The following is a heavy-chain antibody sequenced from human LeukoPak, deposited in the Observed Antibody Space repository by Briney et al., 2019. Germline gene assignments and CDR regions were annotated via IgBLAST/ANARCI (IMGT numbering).Heavy chain of an antibody. J-gene: IGHJ4*02. CDR3: TRHQITAAADDY. V-gene: IGHV3-73*01. CDR2: IRSKANSYAT. Sequence: PGGSLRLSCAASGFTFSGSAMHWVRQASGKGLEWVGRIRSKANSYATAYAASVKGRFTISRDDSKNTAYLQMNSLKTEDTAVYYCTRHQITAAADDYWGQGILVTVSS. D-gene: IGHD6-13*01. CDR1: GFTFSGSA.